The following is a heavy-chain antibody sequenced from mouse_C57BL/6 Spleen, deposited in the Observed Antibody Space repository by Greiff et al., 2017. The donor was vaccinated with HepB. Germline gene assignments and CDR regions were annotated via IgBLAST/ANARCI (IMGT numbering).Heavy chain of an antibody. CDR2: IDPSDSYT. CDR1: GYTFTSYW. V-gene: IGHV1-50*01. D-gene: IGHD1-1*02. Sequence: VQLQQSGAELVKPGASVKLSCKASGYTFTSYWMQWVKQRPGQGLEWIGEIDPSDSYTNYNQKFKGKATLTVDTTSSTAYMQRSSLTSEDSAVYYCARERNYGYAMDYWGQGTSVTVSS. J-gene: IGHJ4*01. CDR3: ARERNYGYAMDY.